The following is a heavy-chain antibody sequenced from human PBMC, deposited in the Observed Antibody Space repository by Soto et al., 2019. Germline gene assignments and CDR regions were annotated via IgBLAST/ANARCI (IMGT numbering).Heavy chain of an antibody. D-gene: IGHD6-13*01. V-gene: IGHV3-23*01. CDR1: GCTFRNYA. J-gene: IGHJ4*02. Sequence: GGSLRLSCAASGCTFRNYAMSWVRQAPGKGLEWVSAISGSGGSTYYADSVKGRFTISRDNSKNTLYLQMNSLRAEDTAVYYCAKDRGIAEAARLFDYWGQGTLVTVSS. CDR2: ISGSGGST. CDR3: AKDRGIAEAARLFDY.